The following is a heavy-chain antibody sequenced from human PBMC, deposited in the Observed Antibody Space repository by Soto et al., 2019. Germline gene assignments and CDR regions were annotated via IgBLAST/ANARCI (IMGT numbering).Heavy chain of an antibody. CDR3: ARDGYGSGSYYIDY. V-gene: IGHV3-33*01. CDR1: GFTFSSYG. Sequence: QVQLVESGGGVVQPGRSLRLSCAASGFTFSSYGMHWVRQAPGKGLEWVAVIWYDGSNKYYADSVKGRFTISRDKSKNTLYLQMNSLRAEDTAVYYCARDGYGSGSYYIDYWGQGTLVTVSS. CDR2: IWYDGSNK. J-gene: IGHJ4*02. D-gene: IGHD3-10*01.